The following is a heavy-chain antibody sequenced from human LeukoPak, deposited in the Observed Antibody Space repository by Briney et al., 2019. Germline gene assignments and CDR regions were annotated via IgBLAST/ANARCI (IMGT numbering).Heavy chain of an antibody. CDR2: ISYDGSNK. CDR1: GFTFSSYA. D-gene: IGHD2-2*01. V-gene: IGHV3-30-3*01. J-gene: IGHJ4*02. Sequence: GGSLRLSCAASGFTFSSYAMHWVRQAPGKGLEWVAVISYDGSNKYYADSVKGRFTISRDNSKNTLYLQMNSLRAEDTAVYYCARDKDIVVVPAASGDYWGQGTLVTVSS. CDR3: ARDKDIVVVPAASGDY.